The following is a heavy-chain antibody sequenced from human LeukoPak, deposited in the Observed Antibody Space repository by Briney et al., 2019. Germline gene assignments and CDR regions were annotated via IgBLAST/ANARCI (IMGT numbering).Heavy chain of an antibody. V-gene: IGHV3-30*18. CDR2: ISYDGSNK. D-gene: IGHD2-21*02. J-gene: IGHJ4*02. CDR1: GFTFSSYG. CDR3: AKEDLYYCGGDCPAPFDY. Sequence: TGRSLRLSCAASGFTFSSYGMHWVRQAPGKGLEWVAVISYDGSNKYYADSVKGRFTISRDNSKNTLYLQMNSLRAEDTAVYYCAKEDLYYCGGDCPAPFDYWGQGTLVTVSS.